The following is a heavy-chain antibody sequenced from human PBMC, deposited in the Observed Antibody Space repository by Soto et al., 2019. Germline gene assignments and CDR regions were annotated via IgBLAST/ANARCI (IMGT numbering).Heavy chain of an antibody. CDR1: GFIFSNFG. Sequence: SGFIFSNFGMSWVRQAPGKGLEWVSGISGGGGTTYYAESVKGQFTISRDNSKNTLSLQMNSLGAEDTAVFFCSKTLDYGASFIYYFDYWGQGALVTVSS. D-gene: IGHD3-16*01. V-gene: IGHV3-23*01. J-gene: IGHJ4*02. CDR3: SKTLDYGASFIYYFDY. CDR2: ISGGGGTT.